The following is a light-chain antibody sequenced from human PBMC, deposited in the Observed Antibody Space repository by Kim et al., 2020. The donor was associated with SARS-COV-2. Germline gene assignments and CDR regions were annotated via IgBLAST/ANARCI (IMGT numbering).Light chain of an antibody. V-gene: IGLV2-14*03. Sequence: GQSIPISGTGSSTDVGGYKFVSWYQQHPGKAPQLIIYDVTDRPSGVSQRFSGSRSGNTASLTISGLQTEDEADYFCSSYATPTSVVFGPGTKVTVL. CDR2: DVT. CDR3: SSYATPTSVV. J-gene: IGLJ1*01. CDR1: STDVGGYKF.